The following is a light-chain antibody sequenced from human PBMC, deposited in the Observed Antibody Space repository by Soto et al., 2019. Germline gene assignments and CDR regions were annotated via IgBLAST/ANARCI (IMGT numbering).Light chain of an antibody. CDR2: AAS. CDR3: QQLNSYPLT. V-gene: IGKV1-9*01. J-gene: IGKJ3*01. CDR1: QGISSY. Sequence: IPLTQSPSSLSASVGDRVTITCRASQGISSYLAWYQQKPGKAPKLLIYAASTLQSGVPSRFSGSGSGTDFTLTISSLQPEDFVTYYCQQLNSYPLTFGPGTKVDIK.